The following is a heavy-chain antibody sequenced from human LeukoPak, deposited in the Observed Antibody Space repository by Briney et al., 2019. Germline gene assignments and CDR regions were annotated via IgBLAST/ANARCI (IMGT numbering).Heavy chain of an antibody. CDR3: ARDPWGYRAGVMDF. J-gene: IGHJ4*02. CDR1: GFTFSSYW. D-gene: IGHD1-1*01. Sequence: GMSLRLSCGASGFTFSSYWMHWVRQAPGKGLVWVSRINTDGTTTDHADSVKGRFTISRDNAMNTLYLQMYSLRAEDTAVYFCARDPWGYRAGVMDFWGLGTLVTVSS. CDR2: INTDGTTT. V-gene: IGHV3-74*01.